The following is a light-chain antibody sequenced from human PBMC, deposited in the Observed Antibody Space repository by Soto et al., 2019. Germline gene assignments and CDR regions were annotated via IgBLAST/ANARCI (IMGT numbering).Light chain of an antibody. CDR2: DAS. V-gene: IGKV3D-20*02. J-gene: IGKJ4*01. CDR1: QSVSSSY. CDR3: QQRSNWPPVT. Sequence: IGLTLSPATLSLSPGERATLSCGAIQSVSSSYLAWYQQKPGLAPRLLIYDASSRATGIPDRFSGSGSGTDFTLTISSLEPEDFAVYYCQQRSNWPPVTFGGGTKV.